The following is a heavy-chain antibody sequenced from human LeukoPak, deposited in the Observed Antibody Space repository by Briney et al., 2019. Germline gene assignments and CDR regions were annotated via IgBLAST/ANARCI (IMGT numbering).Heavy chain of an antibody. V-gene: IGHV3-74*01. Sequence: GGSLRLSCAASGVPFTSYWMHWVRRAPGKGLVWVSRISSDRTDTTYAASVKGRFTISRDNAKNTLYLQMNSLRAEDTAVYYCARDVNHAMDVWGQGTTVIVPS. CDR2: ISSDRTDT. J-gene: IGHJ6*01. CDR3: ARDVNHAMDV. CDR1: GVPFTSYW.